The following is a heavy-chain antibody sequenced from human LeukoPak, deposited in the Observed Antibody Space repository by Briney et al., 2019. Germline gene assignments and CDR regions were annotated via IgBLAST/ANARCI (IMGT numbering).Heavy chain of an antibody. V-gene: IGHV3-23*01. CDR2: ISGSGDRT. Sequence: QPGGSLRLSCIAYGFTFSNYGMSWVRQAPGKGLEWVSIISGSGDRTLHADSVKCRFTVSRDNSRNTLFLHMNTLRAEDTAIYYCAKDRTVGASYWYFDLWGRGTLVTVSS. CDR1: GFTFSNYG. CDR3: AKDRTVGASYWYFDL. D-gene: IGHD1-26*01. J-gene: IGHJ2*01.